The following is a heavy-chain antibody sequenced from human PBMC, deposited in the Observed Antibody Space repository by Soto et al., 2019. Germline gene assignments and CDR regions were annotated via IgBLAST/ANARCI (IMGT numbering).Heavy chain of an antibody. CDR1: GGSFSGYY. CDR3: ARSTFLTMVRGVIRWFDP. V-gene: IGHV4-34*01. Sequence: SETLSLTCAVYGGSFSGYYWSWFRQPPGKGLEWIGEINHSGSTNYNPSLKSRVTISVDTSKNQFSLKLSSVTAADTAVYYCARSTFLTMVRGVIRWFDPWGQGTLVTVSS. J-gene: IGHJ5*02. CDR2: INHSGST. D-gene: IGHD3-10*01.